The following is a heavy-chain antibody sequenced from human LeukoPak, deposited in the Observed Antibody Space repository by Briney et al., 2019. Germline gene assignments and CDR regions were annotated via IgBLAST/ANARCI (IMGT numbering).Heavy chain of an antibody. D-gene: IGHD6-13*01. CDR2: ISGSGGST. CDR1: GFTFSSYV. Sequence: GGSLRLSCAASGFTFSSYVMSWVRQAPGKGLEWVSAISGSGGSTYYADSVKGRFTISRDNSKNTLYLQVSSLRAEDTAVYRCAKGGRITAVLPFDYWGPGTLVTVSS. CDR3: AKGGRITAVLPFDY. J-gene: IGHJ4*02. V-gene: IGHV3-23*01.